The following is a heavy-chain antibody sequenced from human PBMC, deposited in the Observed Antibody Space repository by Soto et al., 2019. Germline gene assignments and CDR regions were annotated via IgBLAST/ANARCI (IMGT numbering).Heavy chain of an antibody. Sequence: ASVKVSCKASGYTFTSYAMQWVRPAPGQRLEWMGCINAGNGNTKFSQKFQGRVTITRDTSASTAYMELSSLRSEDTAVYYCEVGGSITMIYAFDIWGQGTMVTV. J-gene: IGHJ3*02. CDR3: EVGGSITMIYAFDI. CDR2: INAGNGNT. D-gene: IGHD3-22*01. CDR1: GYTFTSYA. V-gene: IGHV1-3*01.